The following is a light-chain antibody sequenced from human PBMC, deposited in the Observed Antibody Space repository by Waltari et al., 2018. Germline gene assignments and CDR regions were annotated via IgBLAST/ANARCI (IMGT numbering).Light chain of an antibody. J-gene: IGKJ1*01. V-gene: IGKV3-11*01. CDR2: YVS. CDR3: QQRSGDWWT. Sequence: IVLTQSPATLSLSPGERATLSCRASQSIGSYLAWYQHRPGQPPRLLIYYVSKRATGIPARFSGRGSGTDFTLTISSLEPEDFAVYYCQQRSGDWWTFGQGTKVEIK. CDR1: QSIGSY.